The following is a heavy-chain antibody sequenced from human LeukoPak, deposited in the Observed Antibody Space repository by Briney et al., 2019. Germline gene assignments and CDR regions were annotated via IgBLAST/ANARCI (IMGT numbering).Heavy chain of an antibody. Sequence: GESLKISCKGSGYTFTTYWIAWVRQKPGKGLEWMGIIYPDDSDTRYSPSFQGQVTISADKSIRTAYLQWSSLKASDTAMYYCARRQAMVVTPDDAFDIWGQGTMVTVSS. V-gene: IGHV5-51*01. CDR3: ARRQAMVVTPDDAFDI. D-gene: IGHD4-23*01. CDR2: IYPDDSDT. J-gene: IGHJ3*02. CDR1: GYTFTTYW.